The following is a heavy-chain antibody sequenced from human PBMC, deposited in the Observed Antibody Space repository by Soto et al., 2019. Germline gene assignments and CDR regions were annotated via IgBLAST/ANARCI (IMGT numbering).Heavy chain of an antibody. J-gene: IGHJ5*02. Sequence: QLQLQESGPGLVKPSETLSLTCTVSGGSISSSSYYWGWIRQPPGKGLEWIGSIYYSGSTYYNPSLKSRVTISVDTSKNQFSLKLSSVTAADTAVYYCARHIPIEQQLDGDGLAWFDPWGQGTLVTVSS. CDR3: ARHIPIEQQLDGDGLAWFDP. D-gene: IGHD6-13*01. V-gene: IGHV4-39*01. CDR2: IYYSGST. CDR1: GGSISSSSYY.